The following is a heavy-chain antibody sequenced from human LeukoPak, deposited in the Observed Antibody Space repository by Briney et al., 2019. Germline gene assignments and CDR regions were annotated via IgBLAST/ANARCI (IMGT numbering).Heavy chain of an antibody. CDR2: ISYSGTT. D-gene: IGHD3-3*01. J-gene: IGHJ4*02. V-gene: IGHV4-59*01. CDR3: ARAPDDFWSGYPFDY. CDR1: GGSISTSY. Sequence: SETLSLTCTVSGGSISTSYWNWIRQPPGKGLEWIGFISYSGTTNSNPSLKSRVTISIDMSNNQFSLKLRSVTAADTAVYYCARAPDDFWSGYPFDYWGQGTLVSVSS.